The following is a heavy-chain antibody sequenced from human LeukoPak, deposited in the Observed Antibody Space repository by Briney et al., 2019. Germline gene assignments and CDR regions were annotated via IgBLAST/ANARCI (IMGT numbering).Heavy chain of an antibody. CDR3: ARAVGSFDWLPLFDF. Sequence: SETLSLTCTVSGYSIRSGFYWGWIRQPPGKGLEWIGNIYHSGITYYTPSLKSRVAISVDTSRNQFYLKLSSVTAADTAVYYCARAVGSFDWLPLFDFWGQGALVTVSS. CDR2: IYHSGIT. J-gene: IGHJ4*02. CDR1: GYSIRSGFY. D-gene: IGHD3-9*01. V-gene: IGHV4-38-2*02.